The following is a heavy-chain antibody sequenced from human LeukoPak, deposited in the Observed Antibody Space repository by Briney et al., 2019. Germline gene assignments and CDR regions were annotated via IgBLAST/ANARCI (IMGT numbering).Heavy chain of an antibody. CDR1: GYTFTAYY. Sequence: ASVTVSCKASGYTFTAYYMHWVRQAPGQGLEWMGWINPNSGGTNYAQKFQGRVTMTRDTSISTAYMELSRLRSDDTAVYYCARVGELRYFDWLFPTSFDYWGQGTLVTVSS. J-gene: IGHJ4*02. V-gene: IGHV1-2*02. CDR2: INPNSGGT. D-gene: IGHD3-9*01. CDR3: ARVGELRYFDWLFPTSFDY.